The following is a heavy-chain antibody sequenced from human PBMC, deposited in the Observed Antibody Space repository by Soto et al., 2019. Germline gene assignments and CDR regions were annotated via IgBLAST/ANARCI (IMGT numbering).Heavy chain of an antibody. V-gene: IGHV4-4*02. CDR2: IYHSGRT. CDR3: ARDQDSGWGLDS. D-gene: IGHD6-19*01. CDR1: GGSISTDNW. J-gene: IGHJ4*02. Sequence: QVQVQESGPGLVKPSGTLSLTCVVSGGSISTDNWWSWVRQPPGKGLEWIGEIYHSGRTNYSPSLKSRVSISADTSKNQLSLQMTSVTAADTAVYYFARDQDSGWGLDSWGQGILVTVSS.